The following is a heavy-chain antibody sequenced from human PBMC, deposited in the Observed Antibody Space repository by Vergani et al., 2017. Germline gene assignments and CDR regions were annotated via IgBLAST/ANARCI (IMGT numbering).Heavy chain of an antibody. D-gene: IGHD6-19*01. Sequence: QVQLAESGGGVVQPGRSLRLSCAASGFTFSSYAMHWVRQAPGKGLEWVAVISYDGSNKYYADSVKGRFTISRDNSKNTLYLQMNSLRAEDTAVYYCARDPYSSGWYYFDYWGQGTLVTVSS. V-gene: IGHV3-30-3*01. CDR2: ISYDGSNK. CDR1: GFTFSSYA. CDR3: ARDPYSSGWYYFDY. J-gene: IGHJ4*02.